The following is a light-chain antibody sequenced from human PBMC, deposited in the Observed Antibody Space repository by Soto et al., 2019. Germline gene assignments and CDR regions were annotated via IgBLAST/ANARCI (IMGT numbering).Light chain of an antibody. CDR3: QQYGSSPFT. J-gene: IGKJ3*01. Sequence: ESVLTQSPGTLSMSPGERATLSCRASQSVSSSYSAWYQQKPGQAPRLLIYGASRRATGIPDRFSGSGSGTDFTLTISRLEPEDFAVYYCQQYGSSPFTFGPGTKVYIK. CDR1: QSVSSSY. CDR2: GAS. V-gene: IGKV3-20*01.